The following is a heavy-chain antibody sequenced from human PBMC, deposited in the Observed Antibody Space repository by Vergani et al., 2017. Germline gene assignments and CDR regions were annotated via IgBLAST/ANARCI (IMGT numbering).Heavy chain of an antibody. CDR1: GGSISSGSYY. CDR3: ASGYSSSWDAEGWFDP. V-gene: IGHV4-61*02. J-gene: IGHJ5*02. D-gene: IGHD6-13*01. Sequence: QVQLQESGPGLVKPSQTLSLTCTVSGGSISSGSYYWSWIRQPAGKGLEWIGRIYTSGSTNYNPSLESRVTISVDTAKNQFSLKLSSVTAADTAVYYCASGYSSSWDAEGWFDPWGQGTLVTVSS. CDR2: IYTSGST.